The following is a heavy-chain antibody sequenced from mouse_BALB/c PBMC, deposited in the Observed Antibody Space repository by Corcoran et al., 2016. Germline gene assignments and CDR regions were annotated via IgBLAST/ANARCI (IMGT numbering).Heavy chain of an antibody. V-gene: IGHV9-3-1*01. CDR3: ARFYYDYRDFDY. J-gene: IGHJ2*01. CDR2: INTYTGEP. D-gene: IGHD2-4*01. Sequence: QIQLVQSGPELKKPGETVKISCKASGYTFTNYGMNWVKQAPGKGLKWMGWINTYTGEPTYADDFKGRFAFSLETSASTAYLQINNLKNEDTATYSCARFYYDYRDFDYWGQGTTLTVSS. CDR1: GYTFTNYG.